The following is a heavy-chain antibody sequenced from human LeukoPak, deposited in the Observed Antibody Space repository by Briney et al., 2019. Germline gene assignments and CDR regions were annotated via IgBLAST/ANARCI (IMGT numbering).Heavy chain of an antibody. CDR3: AKGRDNWNRYAFDI. V-gene: IGHV4-59*11. Sequence: PSETLSLTCTVSGGSISSHYWSWIRQPPGKGLEWIGYIYYSGSTNYNPSLKGRVTISVDTSKNQFSLKLSSVTAADTAVYYCAKGRDNWNRYAFDIWGQGTMVTVSS. CDR1: GGSISSHY. J-gene: IGHJ3*02. CDR2: IYYSGST. D-gene: IGHD1-20*01.